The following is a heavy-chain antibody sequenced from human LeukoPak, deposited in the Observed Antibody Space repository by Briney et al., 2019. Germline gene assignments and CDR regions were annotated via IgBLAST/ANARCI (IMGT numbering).Heavy chain of an antibody. J-gene: IGHJ5*02. CDR3: AQFCSSTSCNNDH. D-gene: IGHD2-2*02. CDR1: GLTFSNYA. CDR2: ISGSGGST. V-gene: IGHV3-23*01. Sequence: GGSLRLSCAASGLTFSNYAMRWVRQAPGKGLEWVSAISGSGGSTYYADSVKGRFTISRDNSKNTLYLQMNSLRAEDTAVYYCAQFCSSTSCNNDHWGQGTLVTVSS.